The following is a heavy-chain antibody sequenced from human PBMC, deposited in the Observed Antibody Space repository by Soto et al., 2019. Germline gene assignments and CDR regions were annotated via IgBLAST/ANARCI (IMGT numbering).Heavy chain of an antibody. CDR3: ARGASWYGGWFDP. V-gene: IGHV3-21*01. Sequence: EVQLVESRGGLVKPGGSLRLSCAASGFTFSSYSMNWVRQAPGKGLEWVSSISSGTTYIYYADSVKGRFTISRDNAKNSLYLQMNSLRAEDTAVYYCARGASWYGGWFDPWGQGTLVTVSS. J-gene: IGHJ5*02. CDR2: ISSGTTYI. CDR1: GFTFSSYS. D-gene: IGHD6-13*01.